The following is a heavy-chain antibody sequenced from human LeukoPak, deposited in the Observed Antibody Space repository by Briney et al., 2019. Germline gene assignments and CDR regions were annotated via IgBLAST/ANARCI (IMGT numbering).Heavy chain of an antibody. CDR3: ARSELGYNYHYMDV. J-gene: IGHJ6*03. CDR1: GFTFSNYN. CDR2: ISSSSSYI. V-gene: IGHV3-21*01. Sequence: GGSLRLSCAASGFTFSNYNMNWVRQAPGKGLEWVSSISSSSSYIYYADSVKGRFTISRDNAKSSLYLQMNSLRAEDTAVYYCARSELGYNYHYMDVWGKGTTVTISS. D-gene: IGHD3-10*01.